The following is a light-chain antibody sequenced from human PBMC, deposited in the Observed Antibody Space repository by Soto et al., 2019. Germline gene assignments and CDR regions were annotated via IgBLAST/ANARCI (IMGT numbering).Light chain of an antibody. CDR1: QSVSSY. CDR2: DAS. Sequence: EIVLTQSPATLYLSPGETATLSCRASQSVSSYLAWYQQKPGQAPRLLIYDASNRATGIPARFSGSGSGTDFTFTISSLEPEDFAVYYCQQRSNWLYTFGQGTKLEIK. J-gene: IGKJ2*01. CDR3: QQRSNWLYT. V-gene: IGKV3-11*01.